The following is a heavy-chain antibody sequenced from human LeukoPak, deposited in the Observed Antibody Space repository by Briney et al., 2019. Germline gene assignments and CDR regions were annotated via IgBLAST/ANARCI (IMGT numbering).Heavy chain of an antibody. D-gene: IGHD3-16*02. CDR1: GYTFTSYG. CDR2: IGAYNGNT. Sequence: ASVKVSCKASGYTFTSYGISWVRQAPGQGLEWMGWIGAYNGNTNYAQKLQGRVTMTTDTSTSTAYMELRSLRSDDTAVYYCATDYDYVWGSYRLDYWGQGTLVTVSS. V-gene: IGHV1-18*01. J-gene: IGHJ4*02. CDR3: ATDYDYVWGSYRLDY.